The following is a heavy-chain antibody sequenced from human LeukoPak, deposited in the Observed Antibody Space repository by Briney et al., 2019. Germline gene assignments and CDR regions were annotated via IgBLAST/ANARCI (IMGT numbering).Heavy chain of an antibody. CDR1: GGSISSYY. CDR3: ARIRYSYGHKVYGVDV. D-gene: IGHD5-18*01. Sequence: SETLSLTCTVSGGSISSYYWSWIRQPAGKGLEWIGRIYTSGSTNYNPSLKSRVTMSVDTSKNQFSLKLSSVTAADTAVYYCARIRYSYGHKVYGVDVWGQGTTVTVSS. J-gene: IGHJ6*02. V-gene: IGHV4-4*07. CDR2: IYTSGST.